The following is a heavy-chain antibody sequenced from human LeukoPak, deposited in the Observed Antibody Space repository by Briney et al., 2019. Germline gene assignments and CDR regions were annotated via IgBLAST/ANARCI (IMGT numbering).Heavy chain of an antibody. Sequence: ASVKVSCMASGYTFTIDGISWVCQAPGQRLWGMGWISAYNGDTNYAQKLQGRVTMTTDTSTSTAYMELRSMRSDDTAVYYCARDLGYCSSTSCLSYNWFDPWGQGTLVTVSS. V-gene: IGHV1-18*01. CDR2: ISAYNGDT. J-gene: IGHJ5*02. CDR1: GYTFTIDG. CDR3: ARDLGYCSSTSCLSYNWFDP. D-gene: IGHD2-2*01.